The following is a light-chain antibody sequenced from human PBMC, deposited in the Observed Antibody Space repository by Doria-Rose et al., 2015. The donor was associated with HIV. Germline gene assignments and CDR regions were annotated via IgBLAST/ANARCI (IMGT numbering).Light chain of an antibody. CDR2: DGS. CDR3: HQYGTSWT. CDR1: QSFSSTY. V-gene: IGKV3-20*01. Sequence: TQFPGTLSLSPGERATLSCRASQSFSSTYLAWYQQKPGQAPSLLIYDGSTRATGIPDRFSASGSGTDFTLTTNRLEPEDFALYYCHQYGTSWTFGQGTQVE. J-gene: IGKJ1*01.